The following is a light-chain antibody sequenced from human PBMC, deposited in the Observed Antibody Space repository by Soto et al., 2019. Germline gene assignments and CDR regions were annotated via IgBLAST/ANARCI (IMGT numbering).Light chain of an antibody. CDR1: SSDVGGYNY. CDR2: DVS. CDR3: SSYTSSITRV. J-gene: IGLJ1*01. Sequence: LTQPASVSGSPGQSTAISCTGTSSDVGGYNYVSWYQLHPDKAPKLIIYDVSNRPSGVSNRFSGSKSGNTASLTISGLQPEDEADHYCSSYTSSITRVFGTGTKVTVL. V-gene: IGLV2-14*01.